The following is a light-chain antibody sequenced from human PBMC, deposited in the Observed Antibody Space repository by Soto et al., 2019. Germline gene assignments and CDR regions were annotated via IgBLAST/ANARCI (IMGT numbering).Light chain of an antibody. J-gene: IGKJ5*01. CDR1: QDINNY. V-gene: IGKV1-33*01. CDR3: QQYNILPIT. Sequence: IQMTQSPSSLSASVGDRVTITCQASQDINNYLNWYQQKPGKAPKLLIYHASNLETGVPSRFSGSGSGTDFTFTISSLQPEDIATYYCQQYNILPITFGQGTRLEIK. CDR2: HAS.